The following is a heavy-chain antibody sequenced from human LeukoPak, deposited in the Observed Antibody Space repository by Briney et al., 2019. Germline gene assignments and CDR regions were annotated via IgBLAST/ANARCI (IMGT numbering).Heavy chain of an antibody. CDR2: INSDGSST. CDR1: GFTFSSYW. J-gene: IGHJ6*02. Sequence: GGSLRLSCAASGFTFSSYWMHWVRHAPGKGLVWVSRINSDGSSTSYADSVKGRFTISRDNAKNTLYLQMNSLRAEDTAVYYCARDSPNWSGYYYYYGMDVWGQGTTVTVSS. CDR3: ARDSPNWSGYYYYYGMDV. V-gene: IGHV3-74*01. D-gene: IGHD3-3*01.